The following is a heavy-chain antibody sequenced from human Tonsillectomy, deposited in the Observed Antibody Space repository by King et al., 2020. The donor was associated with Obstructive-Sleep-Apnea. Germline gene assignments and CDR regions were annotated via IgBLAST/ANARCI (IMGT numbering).Heavy chain of an antibody. Sequence: VQLVESGGGLVQPGRSLRLSCAASGFTFDDYAMHWVRQAPGKGLEWVSGISWNSGSIGYADSVKGRFTISRDNAKNSLYLQMNSLRAEDTAWNYCAVARGGWPPYYYYYGMDVWGQGTTVTVSS. V-gene: IGHV3-9*01. CDR2: ISWNSGSI. D-gene: IGHD3-10*01. CDR3: AVARGGWPPYYYYYGMDV. J-gene: IGHJ6*02. CDR1: GFTFDDYA.